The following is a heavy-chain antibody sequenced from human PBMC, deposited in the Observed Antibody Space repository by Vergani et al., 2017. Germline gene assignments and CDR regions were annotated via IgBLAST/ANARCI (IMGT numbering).Heavy chain of an antibody. CDR3: ARDVGELLAWFDP. V-gene: IGHV4-61*01. CDR2: IYYSGST. J-gene: IGHJ5*02. CDR1: GGSVSSGSYY. Sequence: QVQLQESGPGLVKPSETLSLTCTVSGGSVSSGSYYWSWIRQPPGKGLEWIGYIYYSGSTNYNPSLKSLFTISVDTSKNQFSLKLSSVTAADTAVYYCARDVGELLAWFDPWGQGTLVTVSS. D-gene: IGHD1-26*01.